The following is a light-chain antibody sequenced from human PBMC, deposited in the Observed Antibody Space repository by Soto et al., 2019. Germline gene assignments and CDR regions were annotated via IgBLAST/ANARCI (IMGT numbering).Light chain of an antibody. Sequence: QSALTQPASVSGSPGQSITISCTGTSSDVGGYNYVTWYQEHPGKAPKLMIFEVSNRPSGVSNRFSGSKYGNTASLTISGLQAEDEADYYCTSYTTSNTLVLFGGGTKLTVL. J-gene: IGLJ2*01. CDR3: TSYTTSNTLVL. CDR2: EVS. CDR1: SSDVGGYNY. V-gene: IGLV2-14*01.